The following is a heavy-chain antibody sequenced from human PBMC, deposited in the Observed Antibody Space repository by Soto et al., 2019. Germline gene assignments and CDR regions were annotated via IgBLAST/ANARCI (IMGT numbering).Heavy chain of an antibody. CDR1: GYTFTSYD. CDR2: MNPNSGNT. J-gene: IGHJ6*02. D-gene: IGHD5-12*01. Sequence: ASVKVSCKASGYTFTSYDINWVRQATGQGLEWMGWMNPNSGNTGYAQKFQGRVTMTRNTSISTAYMELSSLRSDDTAVYYCAREGVAPYYYYGMDVWGQGTPVTVS. V-gene: IGHV1-8*01. CDR3: AREGVAPYYYYGMDV.